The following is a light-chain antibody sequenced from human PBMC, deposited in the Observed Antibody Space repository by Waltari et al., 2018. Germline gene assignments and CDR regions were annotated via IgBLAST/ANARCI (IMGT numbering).Light chain of an antibody. CDR1: NIESKS. CDR2: YDN. CDR3: QVWDANTDPGV. J-gene: IGLJ1*01. V-gene: IGLV3-21*01. Sequence: SYVLTQPPSVSVAHGETARITCGGNNIESKSVQWYRQRPGQAPVVVISYDNDRAAGIPERFSGSNSGNTATLTISRVEAGDEADYYCQVWDANTDPGVFGTGTEVTVL.